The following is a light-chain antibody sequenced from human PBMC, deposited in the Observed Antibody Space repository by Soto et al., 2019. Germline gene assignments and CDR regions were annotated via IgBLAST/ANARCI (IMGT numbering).Light chain of an antibody. V-gene: IGKV3-15*01. J-gene: IGKJ1*01. CDR1: QSVSSN. CDR2: GAS. CDR3: QQYNNWPGT. Sequence: EIVMTQSPATLSVSPGERATLSCRASQSVSSNLAWYQQKPGQAPRLLIYGASTRATGIPARFSGSGSGTEFTLTISSLQSEDFAVYSCQQYNNWPGTFGQGX.